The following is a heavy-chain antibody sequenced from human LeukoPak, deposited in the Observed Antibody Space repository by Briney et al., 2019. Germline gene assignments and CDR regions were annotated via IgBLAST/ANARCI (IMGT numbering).Heavy chain of an antibody. V-gene: IGHV3-53*01. J-gene: IGHJ4*02. Sequence: GGSLRLSCAASGFTVSSSYMTWVRQAPGKGLEWVSITYADGYTFYADSVKGRFTISRDSSKNTLCLQMNSLRAEDTAMYYCARGLRHCDRTSYFQPFDCWGQGTLVTVSS. CDR1: GFTVSSSY. CDR2: TYADGYT. D-gene: IGHD2-2*01. CDR3: ARGLRHCDRTSYFQPFDC.